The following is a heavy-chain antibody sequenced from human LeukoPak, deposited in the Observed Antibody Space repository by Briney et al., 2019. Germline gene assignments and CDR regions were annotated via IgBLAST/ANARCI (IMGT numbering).Heavy chain of an antibody. CDR3: ARCNEYYYYYMDV. CDR1: GYTFTSYG. J-gene: IGHJ6*03. D-gene: IGHD1-1*01. V-gene: IGHV1-18*01. Sequence: ASVKVSCKASGYTFTSYGLSWVRQAPGQGLEWMGWVSGYSGNTNYAQKFQDRVTMTTDTSTSTAYMELRSLKSDDTAVYYRARCNEYYYYYMDVWGKGTTVTVSS. CDR2: VSGYSGNT.